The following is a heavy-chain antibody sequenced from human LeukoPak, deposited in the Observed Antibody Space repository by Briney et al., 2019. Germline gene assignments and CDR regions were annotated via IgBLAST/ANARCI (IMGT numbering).Heavy chain of an antibody. V-gene: IGHV1-18*01. Sequence: ASVKVSCKASGYTFTSYGISWVRQAPGQGLEWMGWISAYNGNTNYAQKLQGRDTMTTDTSTSTAYMELRSLRSDDTAVYYCARDLDVDTAPPAFDIWGQGTMVTVSS. CDR2: ISAYNGNT. J-gene: IGHJ3*02. CDR1: GYTFTSYG. D-gene: IGHD5-18*01. CDR3: ARDLDVDTAPPAFDI.